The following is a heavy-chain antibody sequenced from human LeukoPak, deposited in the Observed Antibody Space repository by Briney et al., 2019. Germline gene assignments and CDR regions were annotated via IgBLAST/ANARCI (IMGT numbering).Heavy chain of an antibody. CDR2: ISGSGGST. V-gene: IGHV3-23*01. CDR3: AKDGESVVVVAATFGAYDY. Sequence: PGGSLRLSCAASGFTFSSYAMSWVRQAPGKGLEWVSAISGSGGSTYYADSVKGRFTISRDNSKNTLYLQMNSLRAEDTAVYYCAKDGESVVVVAATFGAYDYWGQGTLVTVSS. D-gene: IGHD2-15*01. J-gene: IGHJ4*02. CDR1: GFTFSSYA.